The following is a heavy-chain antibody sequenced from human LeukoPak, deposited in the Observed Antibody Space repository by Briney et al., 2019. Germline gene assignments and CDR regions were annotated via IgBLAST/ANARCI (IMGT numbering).Heavy chain of an antibody. CDR1: GGSISSYY. V-gene: IGHV4-59*12. J-gene: IGHJ3*02. D-gene: IGHD2-2*01. Sequence: SETLSLTCTVSGGSISSYYWSWIRQPPGKGLEWIGYIYYSGSTNYNPSLKSRVTISVDTSKNQFSLKLSSVTAADTAVYYCARGMNQLQNAFDIWGQGTMVTVSS. CDR2: IYYSGST. CDR3: ARGMNQLQNAFDI.